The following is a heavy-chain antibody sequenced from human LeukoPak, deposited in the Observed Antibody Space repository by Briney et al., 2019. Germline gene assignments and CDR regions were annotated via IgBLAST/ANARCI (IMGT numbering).Heavy chain of an antibody. CDR3: ARTKDPYGSGTEFDY. D-gene: IGHD3-10*01. Sequence: ASVKVSCKASGYTFTSYGISWVRQAPGQGLEWMGWISAYNGNTNYAQKLQGRVTMTTDTSTSTAYMELRSLRSDDTAVYYCARTKDPYGSGTEFDYWGQGTLVTVYS. CDR1: GYTFTSYG. V-gene: IGHV1-18*01. CDR2: ISAYNGNT. J-gene: IGHJ4*02.